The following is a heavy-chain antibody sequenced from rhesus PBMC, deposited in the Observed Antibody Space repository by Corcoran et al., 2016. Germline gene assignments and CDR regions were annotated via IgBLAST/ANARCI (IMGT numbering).Heavy chain of an antibody. CDR2: IRRKSNNDEK. CDR3: AGYNMSY. CDR1: GFTFSSST. V-gene: IGHV3-118*01. Sequence: EVQLVESGGGLVQPGGSLRLSCAASGFTFSSSTIHWVLQASGKGLEGVGRIRRKSNNDEKGYTASVKGRFTISRDDSKNTAYLQMNSLKTEDTAVYYCAGYNMSYWGQGVLVTVSS. D-gene: IGHD5-42*01. J-gene: IGHJ4*01.